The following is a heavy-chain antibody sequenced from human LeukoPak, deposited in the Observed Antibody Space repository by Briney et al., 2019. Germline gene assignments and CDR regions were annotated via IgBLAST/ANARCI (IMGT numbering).Heavy chain of an antibody. J-gene: IGHJ4*02. CDR2: TSYDESNK. V-gene: IGHV3-30*14. D-gene: IGHD3-22*01. Sequence: GGSLRLSCTVSGVTFSSYAMHWVRQAPGKGREWVAVTSYDESNKYYAGSVKGRFTVSRDNYKDTLYLQMNNLRPDDTAVYFCARDFQTIYYDGSAFYSPFDDWGQGTLVIVSS. CDR1: GVTFSSYA. CDR3: ARDFQTIYYDGSAFYSPFDD.